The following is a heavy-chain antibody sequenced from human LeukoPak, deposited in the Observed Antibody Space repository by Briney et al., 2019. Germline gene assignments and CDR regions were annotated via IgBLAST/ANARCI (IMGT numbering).Heavy chain of an antibody. CDR3: ARVVPAAMYYFDY. CDR1: GGSFSGYY. Sequence: SETLSLTCAVYGGSFSGYYWSWIRQPPGKGLEWIGEINHSGSTNYNPSLKSRATISVDTSKNQFSLKLSSVTAADTAVYYCARVVPAAMYYFDYWGQGTLVTVSS. D-gene: IGHD2-2*01. V-gene: IGHV4-34*01. J-gene: IGHJ4*02. CDR2: INHSGST.